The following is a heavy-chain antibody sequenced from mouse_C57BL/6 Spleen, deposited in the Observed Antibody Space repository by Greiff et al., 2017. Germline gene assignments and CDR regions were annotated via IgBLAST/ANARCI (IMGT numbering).Heavy chain of an antibody. CDR1: GFSLTSYG. Sequence: QVQLKESGPGLVQPSQSLSITCTVSGFSLTSYGVHWVRQSPGKGLEWLGVIWSGGSTDYNAAFISRLSISKDNSKSQVFFKMNSLQADDTAIYYCARSLYYYGSSYNYAMDYWGQGTSVTVSS. CDR2: IWSGGST. V-gene: IGHV2-2*01. D-gene: IGHD1-1*01. CDR3: ARSLYYYGSSYNYAMDY. J-gene: IGHJ4*01.